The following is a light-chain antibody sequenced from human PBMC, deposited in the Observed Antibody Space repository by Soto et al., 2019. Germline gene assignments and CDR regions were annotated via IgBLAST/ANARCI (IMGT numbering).Light chain of an antibody. V-gene: IGKV1-39*01. CDR3: QQSYSTPPT. Sequence: MQANQSPSSLSASVGDRVTITCRASQSISNYLNWYQQKPGTAPKLLIYTASSLQSGVPSRFSGSGSGTDFTLTISSLQPEDFATYYCQQSYSTPPTFGQGTKVDI. J-gene: IGKJ1*01. CDR1: QSISNY. CDR2: TAS.